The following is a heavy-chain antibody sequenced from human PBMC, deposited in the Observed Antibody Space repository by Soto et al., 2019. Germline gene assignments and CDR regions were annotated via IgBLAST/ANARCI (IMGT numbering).Heavy chain of an antibody. Sequence: SETLSLTCAVYGGSFSGYYCSWIRQPPGKGLEWIGEINHSGSTNYNPSLKSRVTISVDTSKNQFSLKLSSVTAADTAVYYCARGMKKSVPYCSSXSCLYKNPANWFYPRGQGTPVTVS. V-gene: IGHV4-34*01. CDR3: ARGMKKSVPYCSSXSCLYKNPANWFYP. D-gene: IGHD2-2*01. J-gene: IGHJ5*02. CDR2: INHSGST. CDR1: GGSFSGYY.